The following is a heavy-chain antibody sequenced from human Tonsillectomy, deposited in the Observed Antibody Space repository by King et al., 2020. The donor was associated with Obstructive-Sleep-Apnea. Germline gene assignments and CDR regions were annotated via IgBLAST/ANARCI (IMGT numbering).Heavy chain of an antibody. CDR3: ARVHNSAWFFDY. CDR2: ISGYNGNT. CDR1: RYSFTGYG. D-gene: IGHD6-19*01. J-gene: IGHJ4*02. Sequence: QLVQSGAEVKKPGASVKVSCKASRYSFTGYGITWVRHAPGQGLQWMGWISGYNGNTDYAQELQGRVTMTTDTSTSTAYMELRSLRSDDTAVYYCARVHNSAWFFDYWGQGTLVTVSS. V-gene: IGHV1-18*01.